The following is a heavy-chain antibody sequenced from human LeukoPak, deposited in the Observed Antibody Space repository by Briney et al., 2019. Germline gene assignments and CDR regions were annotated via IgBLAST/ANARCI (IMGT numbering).Heavy chain of an antibody. J-gene: IGHJ4*02. CDR1: GYTFTGYY. CDR3: ARGVAAGYDY. Sequence: ASVKVSCKASGYTFTGYYMHWVRQATGQGLEWMGWMSPNSDYTGYAQKFQGRVTMTRNTSISTAYMELSSLRSDDTAMYFCARGVAAGYDYWGQGTLVTVSS. D-gene: IGHD6-13*01. CDR2: MSPNSDYT. V-gene: IGHV1-8*02.